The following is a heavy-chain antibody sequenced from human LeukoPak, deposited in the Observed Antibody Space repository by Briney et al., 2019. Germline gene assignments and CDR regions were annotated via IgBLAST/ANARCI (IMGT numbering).Heavy chain of an antibody. D-gene: IGHD1-1*01. CDR1: GYIFSDYY. Sequence: AASVKVSCKASGYIFSDYYMHWVRQAPGQGLEWMGWINTNTGNPTYAQGFTGRFVFSLDTSVSTAYLQTSSLKAEDTAVYYCARASGSDYWGQGTLVTVSS. J-gene: IGHJ4*02. CDR2: INTNTGNP. V-gene: IGHV7-4-1*02. CDR3: ARASGSDY.